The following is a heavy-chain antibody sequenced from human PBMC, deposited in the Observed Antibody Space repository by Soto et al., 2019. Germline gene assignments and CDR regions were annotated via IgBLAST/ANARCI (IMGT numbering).Heavy chain of an antibody. D-gene: IGHD3-22*01. J-gene: IGHJ5*02. CDR2: IYHSGST. CDR1: GGSISSGGYS. Sequence: SETLSLTCAVSGGSISSGGYSWSWIRQPPGKGLEWIGYIYHSGSTYYNPSLKSRVTISVDRSKNQLSLKLSSVTAADTAVYYGAKGSSGYNPNWFDPWGQGTLVTVSS. CDR3: AKGSSGYNPNWFDP. V-gene: IGHV4-30-2*01.